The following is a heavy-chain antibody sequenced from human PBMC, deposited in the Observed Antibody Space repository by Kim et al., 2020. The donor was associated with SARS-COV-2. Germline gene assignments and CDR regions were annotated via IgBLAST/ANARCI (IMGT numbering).Heavy chain of an antibody. CDR3: ARWGSSRTNIYYFDY. CDR2: IYYSGST. CDR1: GGSISSSSYY. V-gene: IGHV4-39*01. J-gene: IGHJ4*02. D-gene: IGHD6-13*01. Sequence: SETLSLTCTVSGGSISSSSYYWGWIRQPPGKGLEWIGSIYYSGSTYYNPSLKSRVTISVDTSKNQFSLKLSSVTAADTAVYYCARWGSSRTNIYYFDYWGQGTLVTVSS.